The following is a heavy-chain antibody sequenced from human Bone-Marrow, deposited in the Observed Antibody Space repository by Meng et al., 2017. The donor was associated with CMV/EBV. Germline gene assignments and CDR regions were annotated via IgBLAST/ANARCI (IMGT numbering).Heavy chain of an antibody. CDR2: ISSSGSTI. CDR3: ARAAADYYYYYGMGF. CDR1: GFTFSDYY. J-gene: IGHJ6*01. Sequence: GESLKISCAASGFTFSDYYMSWIRQAPGKGLEWVSYISSSGSTIYYADSVKGRFTISRDNAKNSLYLQMNSLRAEDTAVYYCARAAADYYYYYGMGFWGQGHTVTFSS. V-gene: IGHV3-11*01. D-gene: IGHD6-13*01.